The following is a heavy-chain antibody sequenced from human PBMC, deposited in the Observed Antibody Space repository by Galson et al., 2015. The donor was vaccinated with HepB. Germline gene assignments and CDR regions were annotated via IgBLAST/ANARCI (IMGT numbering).Heavy chain of an antibody. D-gene: IGHD6-25*01. CDR2: INPNSGGT. CDR1: GYSFTDYY. V-gene: IGHV1-2*02. Sequence: SVKVSCKASGYSFTDYYMEWVRQAPGQGLEWMGWINPNSGGTNYAHKFQGRVTMTRDTSISTAYMELSSLRSDDTAVYYCARMEQRLGGSDYYYYMDVWGKGTTVTVSS. J-gene: IGHJ6*03. CDR3: ARMEQRLGGSDYYYYMDV.